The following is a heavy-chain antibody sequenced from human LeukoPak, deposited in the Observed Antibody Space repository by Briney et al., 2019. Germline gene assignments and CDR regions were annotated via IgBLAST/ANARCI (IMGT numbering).Heavy chain of an antibody. Sequence: ASVKVSCKASGHTFTTYYVHLVRQAPGQGLEWMGVINPSGDGTNYPQRFQDRVTLTKDTSTNTVYMELSSLRSEDTAIYYCAKETPNTGWFDPWGQGTLVTVPS. CDR1: GHTFTTYY. CDR2: INPSGDGT. J-gene: IGHJ5*02. CDR3: AKETPNTGWFDP. V-gene: IGHV1-46*01. D-gene: IGHD1-14*01.